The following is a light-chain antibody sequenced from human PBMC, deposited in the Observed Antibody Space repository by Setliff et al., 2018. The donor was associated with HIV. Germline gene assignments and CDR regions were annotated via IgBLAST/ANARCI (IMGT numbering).Light chain of an antibody. CDR1: SSNIGNNY. J-gene: IGLJ2*01. Sequence: QSALTQPPSVSAAPGQKVTISCSGSSSNIGNNYVSWYQQLPGSAPKLLIYDNNERPLGIPDRFSGSKSGTSATLGITGLQTGDEADYYCGTWDSSLSAVLFGGGTKVTVL. CDR2: DNN. V-gene: IGLV1-51*01. CDR3: GTWDSSLSAVL.